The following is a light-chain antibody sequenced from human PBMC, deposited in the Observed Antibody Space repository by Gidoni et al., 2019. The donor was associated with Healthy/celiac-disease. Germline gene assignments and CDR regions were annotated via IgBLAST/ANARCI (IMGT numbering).Light chain of an antibody. J-gene: IGKJ3*01. Sequence: DIVMTQSPDSLAVSLGERATINCKSSQSVLYSSNNKNYLAWYQQKPGQPPKLLIYWASTRESGVPDRCSGSGSGTDFTLTISSLQAEDVAVYYCQQYYSTPFLFGPGTKVDIK. CDR2: WAS. V-gene: IGKV4-1*01. CDR1: QSVLYSSNNKNY. CDR3: QQYYSTPFL.